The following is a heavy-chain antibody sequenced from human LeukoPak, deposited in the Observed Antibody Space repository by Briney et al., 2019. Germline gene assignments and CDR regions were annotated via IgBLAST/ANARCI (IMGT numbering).Heavy chain of an antibody. V-gene: IGHV4-4*09. J-gene: IGHJ5*02. Sequence: PSETLSLTCAVSGGSISIYYGSWIRQPPGKGLEWIGYIYSSGSTKYNPSLKSRVTISVDTSKNQFSLRLSSVNAADTAVYYCARFGGATSSFLFDPWGQGTLVTVSS. CDR1: GGSISIYY. D-gene: IGHD3-10*01. CDR2: IYSSGST. CDR3: ARFGGATSSFLFDP.